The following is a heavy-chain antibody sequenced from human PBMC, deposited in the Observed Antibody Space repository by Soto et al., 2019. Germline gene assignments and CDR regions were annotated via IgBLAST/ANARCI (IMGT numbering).Heavy chain of an antibody. V-gene: IGHV3-23*01. J-gene: IGHJ4*02. CDR1: GFTFSSYA. Sequence: PGGSLRLSCAASGFTFSSYAMSWVRQAPGKGLEWVSAISGSGGSTYYADSVKGRFTISRGNSKNTLYLQMNSLRAEDTAVYYCAVDSSGYYYDFDYWGQGTLVTVSS. CDR2: ISGSGGST. D-gene: IGHD3-22*01. CDR3: AVDSSGYYYDFDY.